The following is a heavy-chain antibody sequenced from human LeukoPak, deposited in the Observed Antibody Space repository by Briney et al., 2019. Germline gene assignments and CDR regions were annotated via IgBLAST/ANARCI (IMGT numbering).Heavy chain of an antibody. CDR2: ISYDGSNK. Sequence: GRSLRLSCAASGFTYSSYAMHWVRQAPGKGLEWVAVISYDGSNKYYADSVKGRFTISRDNSKNTLYLQMNSLRAEDTAVYYCARDGSFVVPAALDYWGQGTLVTVSS. CDR1: GFTYSSYA. CDR3: ARDGSFVVPAALDY. J-gene: IGHJ4*02. D-gene: IGHD2-2*01. V-gene: IGHV3-30*01.